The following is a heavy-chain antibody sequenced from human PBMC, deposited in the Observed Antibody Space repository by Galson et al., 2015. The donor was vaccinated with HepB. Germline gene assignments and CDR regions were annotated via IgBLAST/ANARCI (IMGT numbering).Heavy chain of an antibody. J-gene: IGHJ6*03. CDR2: MNPNSGNT. V-gene: IGHV1-8*01. CDR3: ARRSSTPSHYYYYMDV. D-gene: IGHD2-2*01. CDR1: GYTFTSYD. Sequence: SVKVSCRASGYTFTSYDINWVRQATGQGLEWMGWMNPNSGNTGYAQKFQGRVTMTRNTSISTAYMELSSLRSEDTAVYYCARRSSTPSHYYYYMDVWGKGTTVTVSS.